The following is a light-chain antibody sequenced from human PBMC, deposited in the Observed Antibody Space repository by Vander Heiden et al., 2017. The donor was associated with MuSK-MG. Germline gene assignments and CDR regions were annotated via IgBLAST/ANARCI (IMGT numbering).Light chain of an antibody. CDR3: QHENNCPYT. CDR2: GAS. CDR1: QSVNSN. Sequence: EIVMAQSPATLSVSPGEGATLSCRASQSVNSNLAWYQHKPGQAPRLLIYGASTRATGVPARFSGSGSETEFTLTISSLQSEDFAVYYCQHENNCPYTFGQGSKLDIK. J-gene: IGKJ2*01. V-gene: IGKV3-15*01.